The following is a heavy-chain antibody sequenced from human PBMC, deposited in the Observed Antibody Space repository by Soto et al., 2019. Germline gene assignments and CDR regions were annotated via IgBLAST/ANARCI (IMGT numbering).Heavy chain of an antibody. V-gene: IGHV3-43*01. D-gene: IGHD2-15*01. CDR1: GFTFDDYT. CDR2: ISWDGGSS. J-gene: IGHJ4*02. CDR3: AKDELAVVVVAATAFDY. Sequence: DVQLVESGGVVVQPGGSLRLSCAASGFTFDDYTMHWVRQAPGKGLEWVSLISWDGGSSYYADSVKGRFTISRDNSKNSLYLQMNSLRTEDTALYYCAKDELAVVVVAATAFDYWGQGTLVTVSS.